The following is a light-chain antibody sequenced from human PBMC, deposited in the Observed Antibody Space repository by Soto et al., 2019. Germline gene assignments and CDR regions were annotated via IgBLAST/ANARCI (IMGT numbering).Light chain of an antibody. V-gene: IGKV1-39*01. J-gene: IGKJ5*01. CDR2: AAS. Sequence: DIQMTQSPSSLSASVGDRVTITCRAIQSISSYLNWYQQKPGKAPKLLIYAASSLQSGVPSRFSGSGSGTDFTLTISSLQPEDFATYYCQQSYSTPPITFGPGTRLEIK. CDR1: QSISSY. CDR3: QQSYSTPPIT.